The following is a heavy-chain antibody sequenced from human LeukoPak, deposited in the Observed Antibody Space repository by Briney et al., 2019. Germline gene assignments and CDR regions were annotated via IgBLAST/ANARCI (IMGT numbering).Heavy chain of an antibody. CDR2: ISAYNGNT. CDR3: ARDLSAIVVVPAGLNWFDP. V-gene: IGHV1-18*01. J-gene: IGHJ5*02. D-gene: IGHD2-2*01. Sequence: GASVKVSCKASGYTFTSYDINWVRQAPGQGLEWMGWISAYNGNTNYAQKLQGRVTMTTDTSTSTAYMELRSLRSDDTAVYYCARDLSAIVVVPAGLNWFDPWGQGTLVTVSS. CDR1: GYTFTSYD.